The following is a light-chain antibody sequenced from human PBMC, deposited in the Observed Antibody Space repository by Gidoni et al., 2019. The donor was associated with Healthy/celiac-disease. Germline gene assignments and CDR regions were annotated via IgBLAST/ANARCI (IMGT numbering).Light chain of an antibody. J-gene: IGKJ1*01. CDR2: GAS. CDR3: QRYGSSPTWT. Sequence: ELVLTQSPGTLSLSPGERATLSCRASQSVSSSYLAWCQQKPGQAPRLLIYGASSRATGIPDRFSGSGSGTDFTLTISRLEPEDFAVYYCQRYGSSPTWTFXHXTKVEIK. CDR1: QSVSSSY. V-gene: IGKV3-20*01.